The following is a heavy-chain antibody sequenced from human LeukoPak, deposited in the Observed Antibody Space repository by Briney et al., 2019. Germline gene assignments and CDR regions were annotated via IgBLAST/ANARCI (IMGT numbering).Heavy chain of an antibody. Sequence: SETLSLTCTVSGGSISSSSYYWGWIRQPPGKGLEWIGSIYYSGSTYYNPSLKSRVTISVDTSKNQFSLKLSSVTAADTAVYYCARKSKRFGVVIIPVGWFDPWGQGTLVTVSS. CDR3: ARKSKRFGVVIIPVGWFDP. J-gene: IGHJ5*02. D-gene: IGHD3-3*01. V-gene: IGHV4-39*07. CDR2: IYYSGST. CDR1: GGSISSSSYY.